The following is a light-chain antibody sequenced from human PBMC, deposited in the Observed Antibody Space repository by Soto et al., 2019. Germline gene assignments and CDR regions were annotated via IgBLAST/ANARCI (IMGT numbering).Light chain of an antibody. CDR3: TSYTSTSARV. J-gene: IGLJ1*01. CDR2: EVS. Sequence: QSVLAQPASVSGSPGKSITISCTGTSSDVGDYNYVSWYQQHPGKVPKLMIFEVSNRPSGISNRFSGSKSGNTASLTISGLQTDDGADYYCTSYTSTSARVFGTGTKVTV. V-gene: IGLV2-14*01. CDR1: SSDVGDYNY.